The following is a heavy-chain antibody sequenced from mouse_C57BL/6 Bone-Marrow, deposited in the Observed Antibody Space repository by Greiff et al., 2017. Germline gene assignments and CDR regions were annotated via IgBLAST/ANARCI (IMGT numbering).Heavy chain of an antibody. CDR2: IDPENGDT. V-gene: IGHV14-4*01. CDR3: TTIYYYGLDY. Sequence: EVQLQESGAELVRPGASVKLSCTASGFNIKDDYMHWVKQRPEQGLEWIGWIDPENGDTAYASKFQGKATITADTSSNTTYLQLSSLTSEDAAVYYCTTIYYYGLDYWGQGTTLTVSS. J-gene: IGHJ2*01. D-gene: IGHD1-1*01. CDR1: GFNIKDDY.